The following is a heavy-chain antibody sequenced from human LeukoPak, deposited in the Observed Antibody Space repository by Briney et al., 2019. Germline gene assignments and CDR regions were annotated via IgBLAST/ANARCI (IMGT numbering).Heavy chain of an antibody. V-gene: IGHV3-21*06. CDR3: GRDLPTVTSIDY. D-gene: IGHD4-17*01. J-gene: IGHJ4*02. Sequence: GGSLRLSCAASGFTFSHYYMTWVRQAPGKGLEWVSSISGSSGYIFYADSVKGRFTISRDNAKNSLYLQMNSLRAEDTVVYYCGRDLPTVTSIDYWGQGTLVTVSS. CDR2: ISGSSGYI. CDR1: GFTFSHYY.